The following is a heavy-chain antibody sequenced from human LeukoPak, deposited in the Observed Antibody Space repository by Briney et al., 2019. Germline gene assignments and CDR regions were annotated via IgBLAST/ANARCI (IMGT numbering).Heavy chain of an antibody. CDR1: GFTFSSYG. CDR3: AKDRYSYAFEYSDS. Sequence: GGSLRLSCAASGFTFSSYGMHWVRQAPGKGLDWVAVISNDGSKKYYADSVKGRFTISRDNSKNTLFLQVSSLRTEDKAVYYCAKDRYSYAFEYSDSWGQGTLVTVSS. CDR2: ISNDGSKK. J-gene: IGHJ4*02. D-gene: IGHD5-18*01. V-gene: IGHV3-30*18.